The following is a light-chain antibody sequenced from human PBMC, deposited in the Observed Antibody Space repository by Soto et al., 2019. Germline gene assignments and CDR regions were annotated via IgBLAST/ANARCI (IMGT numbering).Light chain of an antibody. J-gene: IGKJ5*01. Sequence: PGERATLSCRAIQSVSSYLAWYQHKPGHAPRLLIYVASNRATGIPARFSGSGSGTDFTLTISSLEPEDFAVYYCQQRSNWPITFGQGTRLEIK. V-gene: IGKV3-11*01. CDR3: QQRSNWPIT. CDR1: QSVSSY. CDR2: VAS.